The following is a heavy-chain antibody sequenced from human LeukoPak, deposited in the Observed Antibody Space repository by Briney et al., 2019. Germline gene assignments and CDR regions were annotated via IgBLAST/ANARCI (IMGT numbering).Heavy chain of an antibody. V-gene: IGHV1-18*01. CDR2: ISAYNGNT. CDR3: ARDPERYSSSVNWFDP. D-gene: IGHD6-6*01. J-gene: IGHJ5*02. Sequence: GASVKVSCKASGYTFTSYGISWVRQAPGQGLEWMGWISAYNGNTNYAQKLQGRVTMTTDTSTSTAYMELRSLRSEDTAVYYCARDPERYSSSVNWFDPWGQGTLVTVSS. CDR1: GYTFTSYG.